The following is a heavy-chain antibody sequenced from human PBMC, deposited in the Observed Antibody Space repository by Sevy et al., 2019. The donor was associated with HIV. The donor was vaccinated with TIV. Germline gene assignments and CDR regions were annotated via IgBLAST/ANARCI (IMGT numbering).Heavy chain of an antibody. CDR3: AKSLGLYYYYAMDV. CDR2: ISWNSGSI. J-gene: IGHJ6*02. CDR1: GFNFDDYA. Sequence: GGSLRLSCAASGFNFDDYAMHWVRQAPGKGLEWVSGISWNSGSIGYADSVKGRFTISRDNAKKSLFLQMNSLRTEDKALYYCAKSLGLYYYYAMDVWSQGTTVTVSS. V-gene: IGHV3-9*01.